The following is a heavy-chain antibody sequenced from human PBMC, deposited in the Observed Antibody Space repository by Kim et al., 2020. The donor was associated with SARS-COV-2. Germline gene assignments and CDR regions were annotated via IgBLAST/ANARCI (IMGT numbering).Heavy chain of an antibody. V-gene: IGHV3-15*01. CDR3: VTDREASPVDM. CDR1: GFSFSDAW. J-gene: IGHJ3*02. CDR2: IKDKRRGATA. Sequence: GGSLRLSCAASGFSFSDAWMSWVRQAPGKGLEWVAHIKDKRRGATADYSAPVKGRFNISRDDSKALLYLQMNSLQIEDTAVYYCVTDREASPVDMWGQGTMVTVSS.